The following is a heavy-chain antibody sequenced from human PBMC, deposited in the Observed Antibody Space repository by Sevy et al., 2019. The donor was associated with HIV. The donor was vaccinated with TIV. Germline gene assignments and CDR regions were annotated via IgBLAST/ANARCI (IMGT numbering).Heavy chain of an antibody. V-gene: IGHV3-73*01. CDR3: ATPTMTSLDYFDY. J-gene: IGHJ4*02. D-gene: IGHD2-2*01. CDR2: IRSKADSYAT. CDR1: GFTFSGSV. Sequence: GGSLRLSRAASGFTFSGSVIYWVRQPSGKGLEWVGRIRSKADSYATAYAASVKSRFTISRDDSKNTAFLQMNVLKTEDTAVYYCATPTMTSLDYFDYWGQGTLVTVSS.